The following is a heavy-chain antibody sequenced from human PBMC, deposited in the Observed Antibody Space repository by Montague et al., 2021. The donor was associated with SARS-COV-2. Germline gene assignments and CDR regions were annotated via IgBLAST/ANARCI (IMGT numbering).Heavy chain of an antibody. CDR3: TARIRAHFDP. V-gene: IGHV3-23*01. CDR2: IGPVESDT. Sequence: SLRLSCATSGFIFSTCAMDWVRQAPGKGLEWVAPIGPVESDTHYADSVMGRFTISRDNVKNMLSLQMSSLRAEDTAVYYCTARIRAHFDPWGQGSLVTVSS. D-gene: IGHD2/OR15-2a*01. CDR1: GFIFSTCA. J-gene: IGHJ5*02.